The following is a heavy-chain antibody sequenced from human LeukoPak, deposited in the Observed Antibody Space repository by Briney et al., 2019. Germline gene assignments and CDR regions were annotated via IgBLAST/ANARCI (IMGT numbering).Heavy chain of an antibody. V-gene: IGHV3-9*01. J-gene: IGHJ4*02. CDR3: AKDYYRNSYGYAAFDY. Sequence: GRSLRLSCAASGFPFDDYAMHWVRQPPRKGLDLVSIISLNSVSIGYADSVKSRFTISRDNAKNSLYLQMNSLRAEDTALYYCAKDYYRNSYGYAAFDYWGQGTLVTVSS. CDR2: ISLNSVSI. D-gene: IGHD5-18*01. CDR1: GFPFDDYA.